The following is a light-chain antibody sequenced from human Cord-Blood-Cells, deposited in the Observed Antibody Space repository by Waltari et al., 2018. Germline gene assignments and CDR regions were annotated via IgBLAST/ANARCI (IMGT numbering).Light chain of an antibody. CDR2: DVS. V-gene: IGLV2-14*01. J-gene: IGLJ2*01. CDR1: SSDVGGYNY. Sequence: QSALTQPASVSGSPGQSITIPCPGTSSDVGGYNYVSCYQQHPGKAPKLMIYDVSNRPSGVSNLFSGSKSGNTASLTISGLQAEDEADYYCSSYTSSSRVFGGGTKLTVL. CDR3: SSYTSSSRV.